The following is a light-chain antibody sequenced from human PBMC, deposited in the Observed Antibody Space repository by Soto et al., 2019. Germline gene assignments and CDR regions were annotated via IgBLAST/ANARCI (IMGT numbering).Light chain of an antibody. CDR1: SSNIGAGYD. CDR2: GNT. J-gene: IGLJ1*01. Sequence: QSVLTQPPSVSGAPGQRVTISCTGSSSNIGAGYDVHWYQQLPGTAPKVLIYGNTNRPSGVPDRFSGSQSGTSASLAITGLQAEDEADYYCQSYDGSLSGSVFGTGTKVTVL. CDR3: QSYDGSLSGSV. V-gene: IGLV1-40*01.